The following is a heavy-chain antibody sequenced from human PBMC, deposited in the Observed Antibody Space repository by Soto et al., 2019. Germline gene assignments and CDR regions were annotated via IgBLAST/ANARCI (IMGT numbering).Heavy chain of an antibody. Sequence: QVQLVESGGGVVQPGRSLRLSCAASGFSFSSYNMHWVRQAPGKGLEWVTFIWRDGNSQSHADSVKGRFTVSRDNSKKTLYLQMDSLRGEAMAVYYCATDSWGPEVWGQGTTVTVSS. J-gene: IGHJ6*02. CDR1: GFSFSSYN. CDR2: IWRDGNSQ. D-gene: IGHD7-27*01. CDR3: ATDSWGPEV. V-gene: IGHV3-33*01.